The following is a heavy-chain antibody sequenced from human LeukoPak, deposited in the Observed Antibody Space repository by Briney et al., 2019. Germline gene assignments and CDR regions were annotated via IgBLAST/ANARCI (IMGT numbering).Heavy chain of an antibody. V-gene: IGHV4-59*01. Sequence: PWETLSLTCTVSGGSISSYYWIWTRQPAGKGLEWIGYIYYSGSTNYNPSLKSRVTISVDTSKNLFSLELSSVTSADTAVLYCARVRSGYYLALKYYFDYWGQGPLVTVSS. CDR2: IYYSGST. D-gene: IGHD3-22*01. CDR1: GGSISSYY. CDR3: ARVRSGYYLALKYYFDY. J-gene: IGHJ4*02.